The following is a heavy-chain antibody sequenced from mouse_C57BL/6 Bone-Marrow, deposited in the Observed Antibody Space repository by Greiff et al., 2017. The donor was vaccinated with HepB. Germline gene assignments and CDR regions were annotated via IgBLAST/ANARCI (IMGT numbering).Heavy chain of an antibody. D-gene: IGHD2-1*01. J-gene: IGHJ4*01. V-gene: IGHV14-3*01. CDR3: ARGDYYGKGAMDY. CDR1: GFNIKNTY. CDR2: IDPANGNT. Sequence: VQLQQSVAELVRPGASVKLSCTASGFNIKNTYMHWVKQRPEQGLEWIGRIDPANGNTKYAPKFKGKATITADTSSNTAYLQLSSLTSEDAAIYYCARGDYYGKGAMDYWGQGTAVTVSA.